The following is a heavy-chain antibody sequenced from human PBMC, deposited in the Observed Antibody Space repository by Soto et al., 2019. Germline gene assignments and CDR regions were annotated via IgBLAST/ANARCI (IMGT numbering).Heavy chain of an antibody. V-gene: IGHV4-39*01. CDR3: ARHRIEVVWRGFYF. CDR2: SSYNGGT. D-gene: IGHD3-10*01. J-gene: IGHJ4*02. CDR1: TDSSSFTNSY. Sequence: SETLSLTCTVSTDSSSFTNSYWGWIRQPPGKGLQWIGSSSYNGGTFYNPSLKGRVVISFDTSKKQSSLQVTSVTAADTAVYFCARHRIEVVWRGFYFWGQGSPVTVSS.